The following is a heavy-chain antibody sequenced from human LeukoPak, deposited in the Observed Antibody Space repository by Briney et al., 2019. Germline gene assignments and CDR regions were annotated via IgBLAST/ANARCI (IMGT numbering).Heavy chain of an antibody. D-gene: IGHD1-26*01. J-gene: IGHJ6*03. CDR3: ARTLLLGAAYYYCYYMDV. Sequence: PETLPLTCIVSGYSISSGYYWGCIRETPEKRLEYIGRIFHSGSIHYNLSLKSLVTISVYTSKNQFSLKLSSVTAADSAVYYCARTLLLGAAYYYCYYMDVWGKGTTVSVSS. CDR2: IFHSGSI. V-gene: IGHV4-38-2*02. CDR1: GYSISSGYY.